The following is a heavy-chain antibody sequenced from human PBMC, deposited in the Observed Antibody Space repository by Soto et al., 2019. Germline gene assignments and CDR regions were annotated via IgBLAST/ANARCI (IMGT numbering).Heavy chain of an antibody. CDR3: ASGRWYNDS. Sequence: SETLSLTCTVSGGSISSNYCSWIRQPPGKGLEWIGYIDYSGTTNYNPSLRSRVTMSVDTPKNQFSLKLTSVTAADAALYYCASGRWYNDSWGQGALVNVS. V-gene: IGHV4-59*01. CDR1: GGSISSNY. J-gene: IGHJ4*02. D-gene: IGHD6-13*01. CDR2: IDYSGTT.